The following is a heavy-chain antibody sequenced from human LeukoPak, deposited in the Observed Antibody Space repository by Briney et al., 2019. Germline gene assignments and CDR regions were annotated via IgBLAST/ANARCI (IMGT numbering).Heavy chain of an antibody. J-gene: IGHJ4*02. CDR1: GGSFSGYY. Sequence: LETLSLTCAVYGGSFSGYYWSWIRQPPGKGLEWIGEINHSGSTNYNPSLKSRVTISVDTSKNQFSLKLSSVTAADTAVYYCARGPAAGRDFDYWGQGTLVTVSS. V-gene: IGHV4-34*01. D-gene: IGHD6-19*01. CDR2: INHSGST. CDR3: ARGPAAGRDFDY.